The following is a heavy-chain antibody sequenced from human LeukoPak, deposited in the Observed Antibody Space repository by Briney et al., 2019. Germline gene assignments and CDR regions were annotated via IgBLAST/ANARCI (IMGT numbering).Heavy chain of an antibody. Sequence: PGGSLRLSCAASGFTFSSYEMNWVRQPPGKGLEWIGEINHRGSTNYNPSLKSRVTMSVDTSKNQFSLKLSSVTAADTAVYYCARGNLWDYRRYYYYMDVWGKGTTVTVSS. CDR3: ARGNLWDYRRYYYYMDV. CDR1: GFTFSSYE. V-gene: IGHV4-34*01. D-gene: IGHD4-11*01. J-gene: IGHJ6*03. CDR2: INHRGST.